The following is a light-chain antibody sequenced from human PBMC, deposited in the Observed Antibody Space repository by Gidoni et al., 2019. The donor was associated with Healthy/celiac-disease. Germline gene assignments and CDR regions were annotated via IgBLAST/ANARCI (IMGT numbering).Light chain of an antibody. CDR1: QSVSSSY. Sequence: IVLTQSPGTLSLSPGERATLSCRASQSVSSSYLAWYQQKPGQAPRLLIYGASSRATGIPERFSGSGSGTDFTPTIRRLEPEDFAVYYCQQYGSSPGFTFGPGTKVDIK. V-gene: IGKV3-20*01. CDR2: GAS. CDR3: QQYGSSPGFT. J-gene: IGKJ3*01.